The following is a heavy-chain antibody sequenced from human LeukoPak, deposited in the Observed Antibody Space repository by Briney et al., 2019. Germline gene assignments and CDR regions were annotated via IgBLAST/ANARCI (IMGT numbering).Heavy chain of an antibody. V-gene: IGHV1-2*02. CDR3: ARDPEYYDILTGYHGYYYYMDV. D-gene: IGHD3-9*01. Sequence: ASVKVSCKASGYTFTSYYMHWVRQAPGQGLEWMGWINPNSGGTNYAQKFQGRVTMTRDTSISTAYMELSRLRSDDTAVYYCARDPEYYDILTGYHGYYYYMDVWGKGTTVTVSS. CDR2: INPNSGGT. CDR1: GYTFTSYY. J-gene: IGHJ6*03.